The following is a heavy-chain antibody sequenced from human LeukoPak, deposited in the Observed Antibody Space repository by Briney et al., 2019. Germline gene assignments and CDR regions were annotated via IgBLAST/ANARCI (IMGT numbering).Heavy chain of an antibody. CDR1: GGPFSSYA. V-gene: IGHV1-69*13. J-gene: IGHJ1*01. CDR3: VREEGQQLELAYFQH. Sequence: ASVKVSCKASGGPFSSYATSWVRQAPGQGLAWMGGIIPIFGTPNYAQRFQGRVTITADESTSTAYMELSSLRSEDTAVYYCVREEGQQLELAYFQHWGQGTLVTVSS. D-gene: IGHD6-13*01. CDR2: IIPIFGTP.